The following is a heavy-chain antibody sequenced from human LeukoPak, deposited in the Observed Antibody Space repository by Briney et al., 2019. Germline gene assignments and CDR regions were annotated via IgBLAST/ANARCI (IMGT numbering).Heavy chain of an antibody. J-gene: IGHJ4*02. V-gene: IGHV4-34*01. CDR2: IYHSGST. CDR1: GGSFSGYY. D-gene: IGHD2-15*01. Sequence: SETLSLTCAVYGGSFSGYYWSWIRHPPRKGLEWIGEIYHSGSTNYNPSLSSRVTISVDTSKNQYSQMLSSGTDADAAVYYCARGFRIVSRFDYWGQGTLVTVAT. CDR3: ARGFRIVSRFDY.